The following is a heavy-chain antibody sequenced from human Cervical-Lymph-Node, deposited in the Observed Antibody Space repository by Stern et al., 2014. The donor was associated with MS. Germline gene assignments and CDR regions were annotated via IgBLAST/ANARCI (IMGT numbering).Heavy chain of an antibody. CDR1: GGSISSGDYY. D-gene: IGHD2-2*01. CDR2: IYYSGST. Sequence: QVQLQESGPGLVKPSQTLSLTCTVSGGSISSGDYYWSWIRQPPGQGLEWIGYIYYSGSTYYNPSLKIRVTISVDTSKTHFSLKLSSVTAADTAVYYCASANCSSTSCPNWFDPGGQGTLVTVSP. J-gene: IGHJ5*02. CDR3: ASANCSSTSCPNWFDP. V-gene: IGHV4-30-4*01.